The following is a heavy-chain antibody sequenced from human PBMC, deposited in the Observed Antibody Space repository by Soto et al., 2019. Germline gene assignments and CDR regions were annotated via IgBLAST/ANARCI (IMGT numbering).Heavy chain of an antibody. CDR3: AREWLRSTLDY. J-gene: IGHJ4*02. CDR1: GGSFSGYY. V-gene: IGHV4-34*01. Sequence: SETLSLTCAVYGGSFSGYYWSWIRQPPGKGLEWIGEINHSGSTNYNPSLKSRVTISVDTSKNQFSLKLSSVTAADTAVYYCAREWLRSTLDYWGQGTLVTVPQ. CDR2: INHSGST. D-gene: IGHD5-12*01.